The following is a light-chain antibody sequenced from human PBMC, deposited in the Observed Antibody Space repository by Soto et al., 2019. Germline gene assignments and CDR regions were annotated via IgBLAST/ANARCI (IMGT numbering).Light chain of an antibody. CDR1: QSVSSN. J-gene: IGKJ5*01. CDR3: QQYNDWPPIT. Sequence: EIVITQSPATLSVSPGERATLSCSASQSVSSNLAWYQQKPGQAPRLLIFGASTGATGIPARFSGSGSGTEFTLTISSLQSEDFAVYYCQQYNDWPPITFGQGTRLEIK. CDR2: GAS. V-gene: IGKV3-15*01.